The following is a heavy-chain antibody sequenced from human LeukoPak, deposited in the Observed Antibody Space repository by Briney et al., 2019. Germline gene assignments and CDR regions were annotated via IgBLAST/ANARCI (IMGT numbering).Heavy chain of an antibody. CDR3: ASEATYYYGSGSDY. V-gene: IGHV4-59*08. Sequence: SETLSLTCTVSGGSISTYYWSWIRQPPGKGLEWIGYIYYSGSTNYNPSLKSRVTISGDTSKSQFSLKLSSVTAADTAVYYCASEATYYYGSGSDYWGQGTLVTVSS. CDR1: GGSISTYY. J-gene: IGHJ4*02. CDR2: IYYSGST. D-gene: IGHD3-10*01.